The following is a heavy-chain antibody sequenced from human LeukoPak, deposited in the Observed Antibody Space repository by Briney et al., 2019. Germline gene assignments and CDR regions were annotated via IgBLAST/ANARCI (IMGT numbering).Heavy chain of an antibody. J-gene: IGHJ5*02. V-gene: IGHV3-7*01. D-gene: IGHD3-10*01. CDR1: GFTPSSYW. CDR2: INQDGHAQ. CDR3: ARNSYGSGSHDH. Sequence: HPGGSLRLSCAASGFTPSSYWMTWVRQAPGKGLGWVANINQDGHAQYYVQSVRGRFTISRDNAKSSLYLQMNSLSVEDTGVYYCARNSYGSGSHDHWGQGTLVTVSS.